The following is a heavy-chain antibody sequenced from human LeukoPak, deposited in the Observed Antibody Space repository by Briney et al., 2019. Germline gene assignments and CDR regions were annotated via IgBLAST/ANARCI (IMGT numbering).Heavy chain of an antibody. CDR3: ARTPADSSGWFDAFDI. J-gene: IGHJ3*02. CDR1: GGSISSYY. V-gene: IGHV4-59*08. Sequence: PSETLSLTCTVSGGSISSYYWSWIRQPPGKGLEWIGYIYYSGSTNYNPSLKSRVTISVDTSKNQFSLKLSSVTAADTAVYYCARTPADSSGWFDAFDIWGQGTMVTVSS. CDR2: IYYSGST. D-gene: IGHD6-19*01.